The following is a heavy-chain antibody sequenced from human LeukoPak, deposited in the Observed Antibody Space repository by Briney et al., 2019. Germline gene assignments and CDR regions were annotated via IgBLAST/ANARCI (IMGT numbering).Heavy chain of an antibody. CDR1: GVCFSLYG. CDR3: VGDPPNSGYAFQV. D-gene: IGHD3-22*01. J-gene: IGHJ3*01. Sequence: GGALRLFCGAAGVCFSLYGLHWGRQAPGEGPKWGGFIWAAGNDDFYADSVKGRFTISRDNSKNMVYLQMNSLRAEDTALYYCVGDPPNSGYAFQVWGHGTVVTVSS. V-gene: IGHV3-33*01. CDR2: IWAAGNDD.